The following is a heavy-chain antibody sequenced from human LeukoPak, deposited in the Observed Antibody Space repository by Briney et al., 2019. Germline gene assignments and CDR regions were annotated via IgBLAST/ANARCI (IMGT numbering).Heavy chain of an antibody. Sequence: AGGSLRLSCAASGFTFSSYGMHWVRQAPGKGLEWVAVISYDGSNKYYADSVKGRFTISRDNSKNTLYLQMNSLRAEDTAVYYCAKDLGGSYRDYWGQGTLVTVSS. V-gene: IGHV3-30*18. D-gene: IGHD1-26*01. CDR3: AKDLGGSYRDY. CDR1: GFTFSSYG. J-gene: IGHJ4*02. CDR2: ISYDGSNK.